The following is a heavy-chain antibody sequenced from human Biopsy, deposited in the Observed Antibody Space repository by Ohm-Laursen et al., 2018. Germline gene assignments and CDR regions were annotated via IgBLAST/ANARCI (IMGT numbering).Heavy chain of an antibody. CDR1: GDSIISYY. Sequence: GTLSLTCAVSGDSIISYYWTRIRQPPGKGLEWIGHVYNGGITNYNPSLKSRVTISKDTSKNQFSLQVNSVTAADTAVYYCARTPRDSFWSGSYKRGLWFDPWGQGTLVIVSS. CDR3: ARTPRDSFWSGSYKRGLWFDP. V-gene: IGHV4-59*01. J-gene: IGHJ5*02. CDR2: VYNGGIT. D-gene: IGHD3-3*01.